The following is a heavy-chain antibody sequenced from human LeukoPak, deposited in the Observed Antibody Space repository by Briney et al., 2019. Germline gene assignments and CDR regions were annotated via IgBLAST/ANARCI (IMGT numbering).Heavy chain of an antibody. V-gene: IGHV4-59*08. J-gene: IGHJ4*02. CDR1: SGSISSYY. CDR2: IYYSGIT. Sequence: SETLSLTCTVSSGSISSYYWSWIRQPPGKGLEWIGYIYYSGITEYSPSLKGRVTISVETSKNQFSLRLSSVTAADAAVYYCARHAADTVMLDNWGQGTLVTVS. D-gene: IGHD5-18*01. CDR3: ARHAADTVMLDN.